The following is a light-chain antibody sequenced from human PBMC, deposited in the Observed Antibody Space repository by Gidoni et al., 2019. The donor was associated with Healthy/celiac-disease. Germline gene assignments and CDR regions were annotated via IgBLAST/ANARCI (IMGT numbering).Light chain of an antibody. CDR1: QSISSY. Sequence: DIQMTQSPSSLSASVGDRVTITCRASQSISSYLNWYQQKPGKDPKLLIYAASSLQSGVPSRFSGSGSGTDFTLTISSLQPEDFATYYCQQSYSTPPRFTFXPXTKVDIK. CDR3: QQSYSTPPRFT. V-gene: IGKV1-39*01. J-gene: IGKJ3*01. CDR2: AAS.